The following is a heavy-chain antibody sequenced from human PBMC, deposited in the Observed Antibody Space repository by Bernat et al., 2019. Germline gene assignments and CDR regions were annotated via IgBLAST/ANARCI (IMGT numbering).Heavy chain of an antibody. CDR3: ARGRKGITMVRGAAYNWFDP. CDR2: ITHSGST. D-gene: IGHD3-10*01. Sequence: QVQLQQWGAGLLKSSETLSLTCVVYGGSFRGYYWSWIRQTPGKGLEWIGEITHSGSTNYNPSLKSRVTTSVDTSKNQFSLKLNSVTAADTAVYYCARGRKGITMVRGAAYNWFDPWGQGTLVTVSS. V-gene: IGHV4-34*01. CDR1: GGSFRGYY. J-gene: IGHJ5*02.